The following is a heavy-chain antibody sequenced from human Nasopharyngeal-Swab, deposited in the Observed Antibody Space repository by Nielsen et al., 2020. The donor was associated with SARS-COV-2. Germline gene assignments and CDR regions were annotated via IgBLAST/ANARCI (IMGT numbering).Heavy chain of an antibody. CDR3: AREEIVATYYFDF. J-gene: IGHJ4*02. CDR1: GGSFSGFY. V-gene: IGHV4-34*01. D-gene: IGHD5-12*01. CDR2: MNHSGST. Sequence: SETLSLTCAVYGGSFSGFYWSWIRQSPEKGLEWIGEMNHSGSTNYNPSLKSRVTMSVDTSKNQFSLKVNSVTAADTAVYYCAREEIVATYYFDFWGRGTPVTVSS.